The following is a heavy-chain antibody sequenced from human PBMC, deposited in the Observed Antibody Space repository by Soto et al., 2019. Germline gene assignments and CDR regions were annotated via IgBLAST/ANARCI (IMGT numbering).Heavy chain of an antibody. V-gene: IGHV3-23*01. CDR1: GFGFTFSTSA. CDR2: ISGSGGST. CDR3: AKDEVTSYYYYYYMDV. D-gene: IGHD4-4*01. Sequence: GGSLRLSCAASGFGFTFSTSAMSWVRQDPGKGLEWVSTISGSGGSTYYADSVKGRFTISRDNSKNTLYLQMNSLRAEDTAVYYCAKDEVTSYYYYYYMDVWGKGTTVTVSS. J-gene: IGHJ6*03.